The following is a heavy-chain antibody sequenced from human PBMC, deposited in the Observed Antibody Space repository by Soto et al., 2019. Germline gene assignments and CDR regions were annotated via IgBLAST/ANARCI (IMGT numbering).Heavy chain of an antibody. CDR3: ARAAYYYDSSAYFYPDY. CDR1: GYTFSSYN. D-gene: IGHD3-22*01. J-gene: IGHJ4*02. V-gene: IGHV1-46*01. CDR2: TDPSGGST. Sequence: QVQLVQPGAEVKKPGASVKVSCKASGYTFSSYNIHWVRQAPGQGLEWMGITDPSGGSTTYAQKFQGRVTMTRDTSTSTVYMELSGLTSEDTAVYYCARAAYYYDSSAYFYPDYWGQGTLVTVSS.